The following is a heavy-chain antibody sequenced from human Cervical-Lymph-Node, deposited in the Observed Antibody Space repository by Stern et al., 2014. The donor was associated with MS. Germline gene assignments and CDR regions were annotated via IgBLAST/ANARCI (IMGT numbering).Heavy chain of an antibody. V-gene: IGHV2-5*01. D-gene: IGHD4-23*01. Sequence: QIPLKESGPTLVKPTQTLTLTCTFSGFSLSTSGVGVGWIRPPPGKALEWLALLYWSDETRYSPSLNTRPTFTKDTSKNQVVLTMTNVDAMDTGTYFCAHSTPVARGFDYWGQGTLVTVSS. CDR2: LYWSDET. CDR3: AHSTPVARGFDY. CDR1: GFSLSTSGVG. J-gene: IGHJ4*02.